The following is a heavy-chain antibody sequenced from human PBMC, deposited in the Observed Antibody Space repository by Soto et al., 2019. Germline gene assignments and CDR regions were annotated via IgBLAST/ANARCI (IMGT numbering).Heavy chain of an antibody. CDR2: ISGSGGST. D-gene: IGHD3-22*01. Sequence: PGGSLRLSCAASGFTFSSYAMSWVRQAPGKGLEWLSAISGSGGSTYYADSVKGRFTISRDNSKNTLYLQMNSLRAEDTAVYYCAKDTYYYDSSGYYFGYWGQGTLVTVSS. CDR1: GFTFSSYA. V-gene: IGHV3-23*01. J-gene: IGHJ4*02. CDR3: AKDTYYYDSSGYYFGY.